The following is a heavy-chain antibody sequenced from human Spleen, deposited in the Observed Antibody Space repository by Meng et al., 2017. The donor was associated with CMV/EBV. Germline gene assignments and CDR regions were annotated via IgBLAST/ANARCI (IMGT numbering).Heavy chain of an antibody. D-gene: IGHD2-2*01. CDR2: INSGGDTI. J-gene: IGHJ6*02. CDR1: GFTFSAFE. CDR3: ARSGRYCSSSSCYGSDGMDV. V-gene: IGHV3-48*03. Sequence: GGSLRLSCAASGFTFSAFEMNWVRQAPGRGLEWVAYINSGGDTIYYADSVRGRFTLSRDNSKNTLYLQMNSLRAEDTAVYYCARSGRYCSSSSCYGSDGMDVWGQGTTVTVSS.